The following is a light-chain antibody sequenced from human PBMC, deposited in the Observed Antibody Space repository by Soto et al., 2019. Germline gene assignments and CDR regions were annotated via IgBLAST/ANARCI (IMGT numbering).Light chain of an antibody. J-gene: IGKJ5*01. V-gene: IGKV2-28*01. CDR1: HSLLHSNGYNY. CDR2: LGS. Sequence: DVVMAQSPLSLPVTLGQPASISCRSSHSLLHSNGYNYLDWYLQKPGQSPQLLIYLGSNRASGVPDRFSGSGSGTDFTLKISRVEAEDVGVYYCMQALQTSITFGQGTRLEIK. CDR3: MQALQTSIT.